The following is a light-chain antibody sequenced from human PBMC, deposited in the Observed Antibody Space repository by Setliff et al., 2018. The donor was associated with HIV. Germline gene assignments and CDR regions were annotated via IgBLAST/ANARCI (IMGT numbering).Light chain of an antibody. CDR3: QVWDTSNDHHV. CDR2: DDN. Sequence: SYELTQPPSVSVAPGKTARITCGGNNIGSKSVHWYQQKPGQAPVLVVYDDNDRPSGIPERFSGSNSGNTATLTISRVEAGDEADYYCQVWDTSNDHHVFGTGTKVTGL. CDR1: NIGSKS. J-gene: IGLJ1*01. V-gene: IGLV3-21*03.